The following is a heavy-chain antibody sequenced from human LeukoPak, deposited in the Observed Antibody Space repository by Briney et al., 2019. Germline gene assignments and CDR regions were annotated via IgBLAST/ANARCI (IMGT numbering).Heavy chain of an antibody. D-gene: IGHD6-6*01. Sequence: GGSLRLSCAASGFTFSSYSMNWIRQAPGKGLEWVSSISSSSSYIYYADSVRGRFTISRDNAKNSLYLQMNSLRAEDTAVYYCARDSLAARPFDYWGQGTLVTVSS. V-gene: IGHV3-21*01. J-gene: IGHJ4*02. CDR1: GFTFSSYS. CDR3: ARDSLAARPFDY. CDR2: ISSSSSYI.